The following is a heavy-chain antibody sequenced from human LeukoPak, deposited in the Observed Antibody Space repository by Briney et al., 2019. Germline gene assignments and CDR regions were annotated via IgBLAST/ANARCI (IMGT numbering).Heavy chain of an antibody. V-gene: IGHV4-30-4*01. Sequence: SETLSLTCTVSGGSISSGDYYWSWIRQPPGKGLEWIGYIYYSGSTYYNPSLKSRVTISVDTSKNQFSLKLSSVTAADTAVYYCARGWVRYFDLDAFDIWGQGTMVTVSS. CDR1: GGSISSGDYY. CDR3: ARGWVRYFDLDAFDI. J-gene: IGHJ3*02. CDR2: IYYSGST. D-gene: IGHD3-9*01.